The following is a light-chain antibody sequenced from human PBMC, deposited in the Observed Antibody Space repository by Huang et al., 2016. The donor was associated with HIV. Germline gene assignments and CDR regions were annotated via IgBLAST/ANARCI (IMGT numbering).Light chain of an antibody. CDR3: QQRDS. Sequence: EIVLTQSPGTLSLSPGERATLSCRASQSVCRNVGWYQHKAGQTPRLVIYDASTRAAGIPARFSGSGSGTDFTLTISSLEPEDVAVYYCQQRDSFGQGTRLDIK. CDR1: QSVCRN. CDR2: DAS. J-gene: IGKJ5*01. V-gene: IGKV3-11*01.